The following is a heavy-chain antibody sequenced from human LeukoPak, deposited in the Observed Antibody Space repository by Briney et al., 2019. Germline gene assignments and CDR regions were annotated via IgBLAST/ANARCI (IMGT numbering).Heavy chain of an antibody. CDR2: ITGGHYAT. D-gene: IGHD2-2*01. CDR1: GFSFSSFA. CDR3: AKEGPLEPAAFDY. J-gene: IGHJ4*02. Sequence: GGSLRLSCAASGFSFSSFAMTWVRQAPGKGLEWVSSITGGHYATYNTDSVKGRFTISRDNSKNTLYLQMNSLRAEDTAVYYCAKEGPLEPAAFDYWGQGTLVTVSS. V-gene: IGHV3-23*01.